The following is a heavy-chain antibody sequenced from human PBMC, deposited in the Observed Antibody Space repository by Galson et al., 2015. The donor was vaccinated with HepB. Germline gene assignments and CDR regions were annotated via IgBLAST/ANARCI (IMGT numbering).Heavy chain of an antibody. Sequence: SLRLSCAASGFTVSSNYMSWVRQAPGKGLEWVSIIYSGGSTYYADSVKGRFTISRDNSKNTLYLQMNSLRAEDTAVYYCARVSSRAITGYFDYWGQGTLVTVSS. CDR1: GFTVSSNY. CDR3: ARVSSRAITGYFDY. J-gene: IGHJ4*02. CDR2: IYSGGST. D-gene: IGHD5-12*01. V-gene: IGHV3-53*01.